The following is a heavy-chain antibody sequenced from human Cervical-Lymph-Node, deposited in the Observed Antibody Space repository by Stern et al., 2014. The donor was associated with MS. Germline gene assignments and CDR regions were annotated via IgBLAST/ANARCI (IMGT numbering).Heavy chain of an antibody. CDR1: GYTFTSYG. J-gene: IGHJ6*02. V-gene: IGHV1-18*01. Sequence: VQLVESGAEVKKPGASVKVSCKASGYTFTSYGISWVRQAPGQGLEWMGWISAYNGNTNYAQKLQGRVTMTTDTSTSTAYMELRSLRSDDTAVYYCARDTNYYDSSGTPGYGMDVWGQGTTVTVSS. D-gene: IGHD3-22*01. CDR3: ARDTNYYDSSGTPGYGMDV. CDR2: ISAYNGNT.